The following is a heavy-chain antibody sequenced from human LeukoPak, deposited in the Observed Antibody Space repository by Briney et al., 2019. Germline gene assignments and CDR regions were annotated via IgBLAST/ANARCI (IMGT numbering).Heavy chain of an antibody. D-gene: IGHD2-15*01. CDR2: MSFDGSYE. V-gene: IGHV3-30*01. CDR1: GFTFSRYA. CDR3: ARGKGGPFKY. J-gene: IGHJ4*02. Sequence: PWGSLRFSCAASGFTFSRYAMHWVRQAPGKGLEWVAAMSFDGSYEYYADSVKGRFTISRDNSKNTVSLQMNSLRTEDTAVYYCARGKGGPFKYWGQGTLVTASS.